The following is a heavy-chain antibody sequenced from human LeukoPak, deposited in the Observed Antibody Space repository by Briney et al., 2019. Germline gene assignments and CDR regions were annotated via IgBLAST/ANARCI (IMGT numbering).Heavy chain of an antibody. CDR3: ARGRPYYYYMDV. CDR2: IGTAGDT. J-gene: IGHJ6*03. V-gene: IGHV3-13*01. Sequence: PGGSLRLSCAASGFTFSSYDMHWVRQATGKGLEWVSAIGTAGDTYYPGSVKGRFTISRENAKNSLYLQMSSLRAGDTAVYYCARGRPYYYYMDVWGKGTTVTVSS. CDR1: GFTFSSYD.